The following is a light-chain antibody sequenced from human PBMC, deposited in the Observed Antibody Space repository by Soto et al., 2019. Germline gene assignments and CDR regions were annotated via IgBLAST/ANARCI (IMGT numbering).Light chain of an antibody. CDR2: GAS. CDR3: QHYNDWPPTWT. CDR1: QSVSSK. Sequence: EIVMTQSPATLSVSPGERATLSCRASQSVSSKLAWYQQKPGQAPRVLIYGASTRATGIPARFSGSGSGTEFTLTISSLQTEDFAVYYCQHYNDWPPTWTFGQGNKV. V-gene: IGKV3-15*01. J-gene: IGKJ1*01.